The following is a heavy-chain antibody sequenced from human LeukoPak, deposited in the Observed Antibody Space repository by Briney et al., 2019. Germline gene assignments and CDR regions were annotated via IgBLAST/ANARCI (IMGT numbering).Heavy chain of an antibody. CDR1: GFTFSSYG. J-gene: IGHJ6*02. D-gene: IGHD6-13*01. CDR2: ISYDGSNK. V-gene: IGHV3-30*18. Sequence: GRSMRLSCAASGFTFSSYGMHWVRQAPGKGLEWVAVISYDGSNKYYTDSVKGRFTISRDNSKNTLYLQMNSLRAEDTAVYYCAKDRRIAAAGKYYYYYYGMEVWGHGTTGTVSS. CDR3: AKDRRIAAAGKYYYYYYGMEV.